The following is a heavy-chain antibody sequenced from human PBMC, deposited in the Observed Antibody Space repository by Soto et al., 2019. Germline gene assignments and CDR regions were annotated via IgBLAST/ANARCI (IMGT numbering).Heavy chain of an antibody. J-gene: IGHJ4*02. CDR3: ARAGVTPHFFDY. Sequence: GGSLRLSCAASGFSVRTNYMSWVRQAPGKGLDWVSVFESGGSIYYADSVKGRFIISRDYAKNTVDLQMNSLRVEDTAVYYCARAGVTPHFFDYWGQGTLVTVSS. D-gene: IGHD3-3*02. CDR1: GFSVRTNY. CDR2: FESGGSI. V-gene: IGHV3-53*01.